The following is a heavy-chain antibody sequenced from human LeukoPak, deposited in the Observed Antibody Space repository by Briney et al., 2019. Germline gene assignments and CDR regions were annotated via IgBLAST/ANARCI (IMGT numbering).Heavy chain of an antibody. D-gene: IGHD1-26*01. Sequence: GGSLRLSCAASGFSFSSYSMNWVRQAPGKGLEYVSAISSNGGSTYYADSVKGRFTISRDNSKNTLYLQMSSLRAEDTAVYYCVKVEGSGSYYRLDYWGQGTLVTVSA. CDR1: GFSFSSYS. J-gene: IGHJ4*02. CDR3: VKVEGSGSYYRLDY. CDR2: ISSNGGST. V-gene: IGHV3-64D*09.